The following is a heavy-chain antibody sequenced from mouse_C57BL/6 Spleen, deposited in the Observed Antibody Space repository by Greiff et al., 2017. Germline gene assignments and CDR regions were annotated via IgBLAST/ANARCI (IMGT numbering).Heavy chain of an antibody. D-gene: IGHD2-13*01. CDR3: TRSRTIAY. CDR1: GYTFTDYE. CDR2: IVPETGGT. Sequence: QVTLKESGAELVRPGASVTLSCKASGYTFTDYEMHWVKQTPVHGLEWIGAIVPETGGTAYNQKFKGQAILTADKSSSTAYMELRSLTSEDSAVYYCTRSRTIAYWGQGTLVTVSA. V-gene: IGHV1-15*01. J-gene: IGHJ3*01.